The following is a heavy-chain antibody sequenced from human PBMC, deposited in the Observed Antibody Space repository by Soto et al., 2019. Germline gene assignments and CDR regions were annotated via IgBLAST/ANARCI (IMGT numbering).Heavy chain of an antibody. CDR1: GSSISSYY. CDR3: ARDLYGSGSYPSRWFDP. V-gene: IGHV4-59*01. J-gene: IGHJ5*02. Sequence: SETLSLTCTVSGSSISSYYWSWIRQPPGKGLEWIGYIYYSGSTNYNPSLKSRVTISVDTSKNQFSLKLSSVTAADTAVYYCARDLYGSGSYPSRWFDPWGQGTLVTVSS. D-gene: IGHD3-10*01. CDR2: IYYSGST.